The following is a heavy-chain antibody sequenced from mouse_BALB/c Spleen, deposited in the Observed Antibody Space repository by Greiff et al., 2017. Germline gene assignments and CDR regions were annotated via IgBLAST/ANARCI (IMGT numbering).Heavy chain of an antibody. CDR2: ISDGGSYT. D-gene: IGHD2-12*01. Sequence: EVHLVESGGGLVKPGGSLKLSCAASGFTFSDYYMYWVRQTPEKRLEWVATISDGGSYTYYPDSVKGRFTISRDNAKNNLYLQMSSLKSEDTAMYYCARASIITTSSWFAYWGQGTLVTVSA. CDR3: ARASIITTSSWFAY. V-gene: IGHV5-4*02. CDR1: GFTFSDYY. J-gene: IGHJ3*01.